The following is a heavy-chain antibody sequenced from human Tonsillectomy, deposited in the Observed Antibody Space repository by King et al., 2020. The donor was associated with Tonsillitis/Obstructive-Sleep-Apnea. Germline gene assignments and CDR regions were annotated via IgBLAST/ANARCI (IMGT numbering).Heavy chain of an antibody. D-gene: IGHD3/OR15-3a*01. V-gene: IGHV1-69*12. J-gene: IGHJ6*03. CDR3: ARGVGRGLYYYYYYMDV. CDR1: GGTFSSYA. Sequence: QLVQSGAEVKKPGSSVKVSCKASGGTFSSYAISWVRQAPGQGLEWMGGIIPIFGTANYAQKFQGRVTITADESTSTAYMELGSLRSEDTAVYYCARGVGRGLYYYYYYMDVWGKGTTVTVSS. CDR2: IIPIFGTA.